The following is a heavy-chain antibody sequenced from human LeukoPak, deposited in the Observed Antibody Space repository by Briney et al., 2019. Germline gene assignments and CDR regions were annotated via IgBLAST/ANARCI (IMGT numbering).Heavy chain of an antibody. J-gene: IGHJ6*02. Sequence: SETLSLTCAVYGGSFSGYYWSWIRQPPGKGLEWIGEINHSGSTNYNPSLKSRVTISVDTSKNQFSLKLSSVTAADTAVYYCARTPGSSWSPYYYYGRDVWGQGTTVTVSS. D-gene: IGHD6-13*01. V-gene: IGHV4-34*01. CDR3: ARTPGSSWSPYYYYGRDV. CDR1: GGSFSGYY. CDR2: INHSGST.